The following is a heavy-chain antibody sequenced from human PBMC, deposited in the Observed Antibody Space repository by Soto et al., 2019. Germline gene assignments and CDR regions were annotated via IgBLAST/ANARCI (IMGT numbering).Heavy chain of an antibody. D-gene: IGHD6-25*01. CDR2: IGTSGSYI. J-gene: IGHJ4*02. CDR1: GFIFSRYS. V-gene: IGHV3-21*01. Sequence: EVQLVESGGGVVKPGGSLRLSCAVSGFIFSRYSMNWVRQAPGKGLEWVSSIGTSGSYIYDTDSVKGRFTISRDNTKDSLYLQMNSVRAEDSAIYYCARGSAFRGLDFWGQGTPVTVSS. CDR3: ARGSAFRGLDF.